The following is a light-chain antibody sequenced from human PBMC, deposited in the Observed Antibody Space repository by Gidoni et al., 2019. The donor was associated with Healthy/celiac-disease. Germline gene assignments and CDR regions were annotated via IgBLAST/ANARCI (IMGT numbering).Light chain of an antibody. CDR1: QSVSSSY. V-gene: IGKV3-20*01. CDR2: GAS. Sequence: EIVFTLPPGTLSLSPGERATLSCRASQSVSSSYLAWYQQKPGQAPRLLLYGASSRATGIPDRFSGSGSGTDFTLTISRLEPEDFAVYYCQQYGSSPPGLTFGGGTKVEIK. J-gene: IGKJ4*01. CDR3: QQYGSSPPGLT.